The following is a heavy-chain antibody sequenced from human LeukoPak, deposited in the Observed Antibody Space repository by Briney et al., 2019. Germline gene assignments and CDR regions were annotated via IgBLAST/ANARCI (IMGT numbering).Heavy chain of an antibody. J-gene: IGHJ4*02. CDR1: GYTLTELS. V-gene: IGHV1-24*01. D-gene: IGHD1-26*01. CDR2: FDPEDGET. CDR3: ASGATKGIEFDY. Sequence: GASVKVSCKVSGYTLTELSMHWVRQAPGKGLEWMGGFDPEDGETIYAQKFQGRVTMTEDTSTDTAYMELSSLRSEDTAVYYCASGATKGIEFDYWGQGTLVTVSS.